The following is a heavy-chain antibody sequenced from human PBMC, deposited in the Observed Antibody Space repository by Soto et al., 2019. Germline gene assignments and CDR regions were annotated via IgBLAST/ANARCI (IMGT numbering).Heavy chain of an antibody. CDR2: VYYSGSP. Sequence: SETLSLTCTVSGGSISSSSYYWGWIRQPPGKGLEWIGSVYYSGSPSYNPSLKSRVTMSVDTSKNQFSLRPSSVTAADTAVYYCARRIRTSRNWFDPWGQGTLVTVSS. V-gene: IGHV4-39*01. CDR1: GGSISSSSYY. D-gene: IGHD2-2*01. J-gene: IGHJ5*02. CDR3: ARRIRTSRNWFDP.